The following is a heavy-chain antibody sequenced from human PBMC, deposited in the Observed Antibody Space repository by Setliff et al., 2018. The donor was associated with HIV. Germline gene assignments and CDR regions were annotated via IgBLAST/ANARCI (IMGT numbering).Heavy chain of an antibody. D-gene: IGHD3-9*01. CDR2: ISHSGST. J-gene: IGHJ4*01. V-gene: IGHV4-38-2*02. Sequence: SETLSLTCGVSGIPIDRVYSWAWIRQPPGKGLEWIGTISHSGSTHYNSPLQGRISISIDTSKNQFSLTLASVTAADTAMYYCARDQSDYNVLTGFGDSDYWGHGTPVTVSS. CDR3: ARDQSDYNVLTGFGDSDY. CDR1: GIPIDRVYS.